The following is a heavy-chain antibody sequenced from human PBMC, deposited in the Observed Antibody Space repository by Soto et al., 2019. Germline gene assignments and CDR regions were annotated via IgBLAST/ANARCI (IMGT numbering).Heavy chain of an antibody. CDR3: AKDREPYSSRWPYY. V-gene: IGHV3-30*18. J-gene: IGHJ4*02. D-gene: IGHD6-13*01. CDR2: ISHDGSNK. CDR1: AFTFRNYG. Sequence: QVHLVESGGGVVQPGRSLKLSCAASAFTFRNYGMHWVRQAPGKGLEWVAVISHDGSNKYYADSVKGRFTISRDNSKNTLYLQMSSLRPDDTAVYYCAKDREPYSSRWPYYWGQGTLVTVSS.